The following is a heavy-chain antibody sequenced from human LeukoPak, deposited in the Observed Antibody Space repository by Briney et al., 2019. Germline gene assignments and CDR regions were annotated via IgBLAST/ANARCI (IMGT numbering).Heavy chain of an antibody. CDR3: ARDNGDY. V-gene: IGHV3-53*01. J-gene: IGHJ4*02. CDR2: SYSGGST. D-gene: IGHD3-16*02. CDR1: GVTVRSNY. Sequence: GGSLRLSCAASGVTVRSNYMSWGRQAPGKGLEWVSVSYSGGSTYYADSVKRRFTISRDNSKNTLYLQMNSLRAEDTAVYYCARDNGDYWGQGTLVTVSS.